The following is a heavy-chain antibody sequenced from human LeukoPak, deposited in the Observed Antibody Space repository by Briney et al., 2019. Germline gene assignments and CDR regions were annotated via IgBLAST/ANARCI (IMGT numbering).Heavy chain of an antibody. J-gene: IGHJ4*02. CDR3: AKDESRGAYCSSTSCYTREGY. Sequence: PGGSLRLSCAASGFTFSSYAMSWVRQAPGKGLEWVSAISGSGGSTYYADSVKGRFTISRDNSKNTLYLQVNSLRAEDTAVYYCAKDESRGAYCSSTSCYTREGYWGQGTLVTVSS. CDR2: ISGSGGST. D-gene: IGHD2-2*02. V-gene: IGHV3-23*01. CDR1: GFTFSSYA.